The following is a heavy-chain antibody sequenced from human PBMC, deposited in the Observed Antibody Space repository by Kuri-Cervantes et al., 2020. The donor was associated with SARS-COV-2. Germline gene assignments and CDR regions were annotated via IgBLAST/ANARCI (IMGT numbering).Heavy chain of an antibody. V-gene: IGHV3-33*01. CDR3: ARSHKDIAVVPAARGYYYGMDV. J-gene: IGHJ6*02. CDR2: IWYDGSNK. D-gene: IGHD2-2*01. CDR1: GFTFSSYG. Sequence: GGSLRLSCAASGFTFSSYGMHWVRQAPGKGLEWVAVIWYDGSNKYYADSVKGRFTISRDNSKNTLYLQMNSLRAEDTAVYYCARSHKDIAVVPAARGYYYGMDVWGQGTTVTVSS.